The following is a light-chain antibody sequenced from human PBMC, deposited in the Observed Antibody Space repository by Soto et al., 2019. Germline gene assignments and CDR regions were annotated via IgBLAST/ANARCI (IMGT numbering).Light chain of an antibody. Sequence: DIQLTQSPSSMSASVGDRVTITCRASQSITSYLNWYQQKPGKAPKLLIYAASRSQSGVPSRFSGSGSGTDFTLTISSLQPEDFATYYCQQSYNTPYTFGPGTKLEIK. CDR3: QQSYNTPYT. CDR1: QSITSY. J-gene: IGKJ2*01. V-gene: IGKV1-39*01. CDR2: AAS.